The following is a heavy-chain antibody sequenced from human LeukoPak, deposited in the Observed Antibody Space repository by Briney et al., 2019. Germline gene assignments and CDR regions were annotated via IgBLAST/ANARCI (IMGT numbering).Heavy chain of an antibody. Sequence: SQTLSLTCTVSGGSISSGDYYWSWIRQPPGKGLEWIGYIYYSGSTYYNPSLKSRVTISVDTSKNQFSLKLSSVTAADTAVYYCARGLYYCDSSGYYLFDYWGQGTLVTVSS. D-gene: IGHD3-22*01. J-gene: IGHJ4*02. CDR2: IYYSGST. CDR3: ARGLYYCDSSGYYLFDY. CDR1: GGSISSGDYY. V-gene: IGHV4-30-4*01.